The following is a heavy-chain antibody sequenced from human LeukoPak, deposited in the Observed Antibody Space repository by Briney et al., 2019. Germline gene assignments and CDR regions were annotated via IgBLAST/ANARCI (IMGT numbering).Heavy chain of an antibody. D-gene: IGHD6-19*01. J-gene: IGHJ6*02. CDR2: IIPILGIA. CDR3: ARFGSYSSGWYKNGMDV. CDR1: GGTFSSYA. Sequence: GSSVKVSCKASGGTFSSYAISWVRQAPGQGLEWMGRIIPILGIANYAQKFQGRVTITADKSTSTAYMELSSLRSEDTAVYYCARFGSYSSGWYKNGMDVWGQGTTVTVSS. V-gene: IGHV1-69*04.